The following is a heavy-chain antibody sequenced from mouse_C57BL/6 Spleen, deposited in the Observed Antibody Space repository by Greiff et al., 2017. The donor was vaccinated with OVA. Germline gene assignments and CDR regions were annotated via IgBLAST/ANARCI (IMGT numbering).Heavy chain of an antibody. CDR1: GYTFTSYW. J-gene: IGHJ4*01. CDR2: INPSNGGT. CDR3: AREWLLFYAMDY. Sequence: VKLQQSGTELVKPGASVKLSCKASGYTFTSYWMHWVKQRPGQGLEWIGNINPSNGGTNYNEKFKSKATLTVDKSSSTAYMQLSSLTSEDSAVYYCAREWLLFYAMDYWGQGTSVTVSS. V-gene: IGHV1-53*01. D-gene: IGHD2-3*01.